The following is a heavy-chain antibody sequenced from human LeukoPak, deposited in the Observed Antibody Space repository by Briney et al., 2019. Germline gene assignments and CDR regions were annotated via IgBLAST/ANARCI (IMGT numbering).Heavy chain of an antibody. CDR3: ARASTVVTPLAY. Sequence: ASVNVSCKASGYTFTSYYMHWVRQAPGQGLEWMGIISPSGGSTSYAQKFQGRVTMTRDTSTSTVYMELSSLRSEDTAVYYCARASTVVTPLAYWGQGTLVTVSS. J-gene: IGHJ4*02. CDR2: ISPSGGST. V-gene: IGHV1-46*01. CDR1: GYTFTSYY. D-gene: IGHD4-23*01.